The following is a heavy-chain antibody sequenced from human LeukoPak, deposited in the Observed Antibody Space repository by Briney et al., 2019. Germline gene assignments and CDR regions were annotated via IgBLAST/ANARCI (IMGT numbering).Heavy chain of an antibody. CDR2: INYDGSST. CDR1: AFIFSDYW. D-gene: IGHD4-11*01. CDR3: VRAKDYRGAFDI. J-gene: IGHJ3*02. Sequence: GGSLRLSCAASAFIFSDYWMHWVRHAPGKGLMWVSRINYDGSSTTYADSVKGRFTISRDNTKNTLSLQMNSLRAEDTAVYYCVRAKDYRGAFDIWGQGTMVTVSS. V-gene: IGHV3-74*01.